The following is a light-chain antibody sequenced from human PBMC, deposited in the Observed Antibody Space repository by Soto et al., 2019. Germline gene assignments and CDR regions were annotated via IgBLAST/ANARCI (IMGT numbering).Light chain of an antibody. CDR1: QSVSSSY. Sequence: EIVLTQSPGTLSLSPGERATLSCRASQSVSSSYLAWYQQKPGQAPRLIIYGASIRATGIPDRFSGSRSGPEFTLTINSLQSEDFAVYYCQQYNNWPPITFGQGTRLEIK. CDR2: GAS. J-gene: IGKJ5*01. CDR3: QQYNNWPPIT. V-gene: IGKV3-20*01.